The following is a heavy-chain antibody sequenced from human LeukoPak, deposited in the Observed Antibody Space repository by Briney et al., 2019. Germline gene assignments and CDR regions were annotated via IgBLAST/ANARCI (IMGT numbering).Heavy chain of an antibody. D-gene: IGHD2-21*02. CDR2: IYYSGST. V-gene: IGHV4-59*08. Sequence: SETLSLTCTVSGGSISSYYWSWIRQPPAKGLEWIGYIYYSGSTNYNPSLKSRITISVDTSKNQFSLKLSSVTAADTAVYYCARSGVTALSWVDPWGQGTLVTVSS. CDR3: ARSGVTALSWVDP. CDR1: GGSISSYY. J-gene: IGHJ5*02.